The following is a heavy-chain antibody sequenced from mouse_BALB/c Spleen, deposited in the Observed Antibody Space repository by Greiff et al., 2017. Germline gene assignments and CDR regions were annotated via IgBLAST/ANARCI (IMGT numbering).Heavy chain of an antibody. CDR3: ARHDDEGFAY. CDR2: ISSGGGST. Sequence: DVHLVESGGGLVKPGGSLKLSCAASGFAFSSYDMSWVRQTPEKRLEWVAYISSGGGSTYYPDTVKGRFTISRDNAKNTLYLQMSSLKSEDTAMYYCARHDDEGFAYWGQGTLVTVSA. J-gene: IGHJ3*01. D-gene: IGHD2-12*01. CDR1: GFAFSSYD. V-gene: IGHV5-12-1*01.